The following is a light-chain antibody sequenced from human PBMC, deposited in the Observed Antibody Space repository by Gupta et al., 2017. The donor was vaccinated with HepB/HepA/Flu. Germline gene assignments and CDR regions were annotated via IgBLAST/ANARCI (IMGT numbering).Light chain of an antibody. Sequence: QSVLTQPPSVSGAPGQRVTIPCTGSSSNIVAGYAVHWYQQVPGTAPELLIYGNNNRPLGVPDRFSDSRSDTSASLAITGLQADDEGDYYCQSYDSSLSGVVFGGGTKLTVL. J-gene: IGLJ2*01. V-gene: IGLV1-40*01. CDR3: QSYDSSLSGVV. CDR1: SSNIVAGYA. CDR2: GNN.